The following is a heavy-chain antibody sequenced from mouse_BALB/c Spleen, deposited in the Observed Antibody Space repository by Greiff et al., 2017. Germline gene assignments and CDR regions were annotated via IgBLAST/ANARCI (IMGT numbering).Heavy chain of an antibody. Sequence: EVKLVESGGDLVKPGGSLKLSCAASGFTFSSYGMSWVRQTPDKRLEWVATISSGGSYTYYPDSVKGRFTISRDNAKNTLYLQMSSLKSEDTAMYYCARGITTVVASVEYYFDYWGQGTTLTVSS. D-gene: IGHD1-1*01. CDR3: ARGITTVVASVEYYFDY. CDR1: GFTFSSYG. V-gene: IGHV5-6*02. J-gene: IGHJ2*01. CDR2: ISSGGSYT.